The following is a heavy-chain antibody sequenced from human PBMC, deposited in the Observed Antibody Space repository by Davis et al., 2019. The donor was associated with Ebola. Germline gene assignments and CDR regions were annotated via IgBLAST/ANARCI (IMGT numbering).Heavy chain of an antibody. CDR1: GYSFTSYW. J-gene: IGHJ1*01. D-gene: IGHD3-22*01. CDR3: ARGGSGYYYKYFQH. CDR2: IDPCDSYT. V-gene: IGHV5-10-1*01. Sequence: GESLKISCKGSGYSFTSYWISWVRQLPGKGLEWMGRIDPCDSYTKYSPSFQGHVTISADKSISTAYLQWSSLKASDTAMYYCARGGSGYYYKYFQHWGQGTLVTVSS.